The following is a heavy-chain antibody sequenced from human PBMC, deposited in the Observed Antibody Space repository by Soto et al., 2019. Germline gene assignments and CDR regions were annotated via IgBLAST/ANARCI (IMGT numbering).Heavy chain of an antibody. CDR1: GFTFSSYG. V-gene: IGHV3-30*18. D-gene: IGHD3-22*01. J-gene: IGHJ3*02. CDR2: ISYDGSNK. CDR3: AKGSHTMIVVAVGAFDI. Sequence: QVQLVESGGGVVQPGRSLRLSCAASGFTFSSYGMHWVRQAPGKGLEWVAVISYDGSNKYYADSVKGRFTISRDNSKNTLYLQMNSLRAEDTAVYYCAKGSHTMIVVAVGAFDIWGQGTMVTVSS.